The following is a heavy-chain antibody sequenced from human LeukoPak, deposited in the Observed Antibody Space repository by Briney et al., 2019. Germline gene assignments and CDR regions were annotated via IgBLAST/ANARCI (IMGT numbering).Heavy chain of an antibody. Sequence: GGSLRLSCAASGFTFSGYSMNWVRQAPGKGLEWVSSTSSSGSYIYNADSVKGRFTISRDNAKNSLYLQMNSLRAEDTAVYYCARDYGYSYGKDNHDALDIWGQGTMVTVSS. V-gene: IGHV3-21*01. CDR2: TSSSGSYI. CDR1: GFTFSGYS. D-gene: IGHD5-18*01. J-gene: IGHJ3*02. CDR3: ARDYGYSYGKDNHDALDI.